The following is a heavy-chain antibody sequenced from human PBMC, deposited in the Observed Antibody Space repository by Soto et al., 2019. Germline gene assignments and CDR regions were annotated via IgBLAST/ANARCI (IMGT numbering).Heavy chain of an antibody. D-gene: IGHD6-19*01. CDR2: IKRKIDGGTV. V-gene: IGHV3-15*07. J-gene: IGHJ4*02. CDR3: APHDRGWYFDY. CDR1: GFTFSYAW. Sequence: EVQLMESGGGLVKPGGSLRLSCAASGFTFSYAWMNWVRQAPGKGLEWVGRIKRKIDGGTVDYAAPVKGRFTISRDDSKNTLYIQMNSLKTEDTAVYYCAPHDRGWYFDYWGQGTLVTVSS.